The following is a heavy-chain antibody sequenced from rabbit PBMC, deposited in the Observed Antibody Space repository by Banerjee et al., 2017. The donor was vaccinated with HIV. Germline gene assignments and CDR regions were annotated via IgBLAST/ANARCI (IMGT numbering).Heavy chain of an antibody. CDR3: ARGYTGYGDAREWLDL. J-gene: IGHJ5*01. CDR2: IATGDGDT. D-gene: IGHD6-1*01. CDR1: GFDFSSNA. Sequence: QQQLEESGGGLVKPGGTLTLTCKASGFDFSSNAMCWVRQAPGKGLELIGCIATGDGDTYYASWVNGRFTISRSTSLNTVTLQMTSLTAADTATYFCARGYTGYGDAREWLDLWGQGTLVTVS. V-gene: IGHV1S47*01.